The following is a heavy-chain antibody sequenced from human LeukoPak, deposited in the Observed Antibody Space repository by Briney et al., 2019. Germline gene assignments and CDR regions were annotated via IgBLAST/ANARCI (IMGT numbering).Heavy chain of an antibody. CDR1: GFTFSNAW. J-gene: IGHJ4*02. CDR2: IKSKTDGGTT. D-gene: IGHD3-22*01. V-gene: IGHV3-15*07. CDR3: TTGPAASYYYDSSGYRSHGGGLTFDY. Sequence: GGSLRLSCAASGFTFSNAWMNWVRQAPGKGLEWVGRIKSKTDGGTTDYAAPVKGRFTISRDDSKNTLYLQMNSLKTEDTAVYYCTTGPAASYYYDSSGYRSHGGGLTFDYWGQGTLVTVSS.